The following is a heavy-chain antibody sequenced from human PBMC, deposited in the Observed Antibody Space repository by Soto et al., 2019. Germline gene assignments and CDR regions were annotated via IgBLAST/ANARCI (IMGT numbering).Heavy chain of an antibody. J-gene: IGHJ5*02. CDR1: GYTFTRDG. D-gene: IGHD2-15*01. Sequence: ASVKVSCKAPGYTFTRDGIDWVRRAPGQRLEWMGWINAANGDTKYSPKFQGRVTITRDTSASTAYMELSSLRSEDTAVYYCVRRPVSETCIDWFDPSRQGSLVTVSS. V-gene: IGHV1-3*01. CDR3: VRRPVSETCIDWFDP. CDR2: INAANGDT.